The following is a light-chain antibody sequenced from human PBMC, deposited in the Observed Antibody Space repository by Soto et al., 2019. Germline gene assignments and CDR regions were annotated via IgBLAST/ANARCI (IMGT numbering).Light chain of an antibody. V-gene: IGKV1-39*01. CDR3: HQYHNFPRT. Sequence: DIQMTQSPSSLSASVGDRVTITCRASQSISSYLNWYQQKPGKAPKLLIYAASSLQSGVPSRFSGSGSGTDVTLTISSLQPEDFATYYCHQYHNFPRTFGQGTKVDIK. J-gene: IGKJ1*01. CDR2: AAS. CDR1: QSISSY.